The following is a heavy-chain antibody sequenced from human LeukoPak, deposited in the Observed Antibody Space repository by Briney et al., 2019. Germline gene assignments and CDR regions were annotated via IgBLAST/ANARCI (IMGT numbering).Heavy chain of an antibody. D-gene: IGHD1-26*01. CDR2: INHSGST. Sequence: PSETLSLTCAVYGGSFSGYYWSWIRQPPGKGLEWIGEINHSGSTNYNPSLKSRVTISVDTSKNQFSLKLSSVTAADTAVYYCARDRSGSYYLDAFDIWGQGTMVTVSS. CDR3: ARDRSGSYYLDAFDI. V-gene: IGHV4-34*01. J-gene: IGHJ3*02. CDR1: GGSFSGYY.